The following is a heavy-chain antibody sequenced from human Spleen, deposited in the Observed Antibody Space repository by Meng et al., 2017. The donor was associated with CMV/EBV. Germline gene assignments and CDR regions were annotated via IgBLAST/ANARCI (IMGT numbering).Heavy chain of an antibody. V-gene: IGHV3-9*01. CDR1: GFNFDEYA. J-gene: IGHJ4*02. Sequence: SLKIYCAASGFNFDEYAMHWVRQAPGKGLEWVSGISWKSGSIGYADSVKGRFTISRDNAKNSLYLQMNSLRAEDTALYYCAKDDFWNGLDYWGQGTLVTVSS. D-gene: IGHD3-3*01. CDR2: ISWKSGSI. CDR3: AKDDFWNGLDY.